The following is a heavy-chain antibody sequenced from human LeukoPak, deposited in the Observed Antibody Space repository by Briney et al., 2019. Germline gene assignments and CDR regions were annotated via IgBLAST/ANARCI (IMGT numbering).Heavy chain of an antibody. CDR1: GGSISSGSYY. CDR3: GGLDNYYGSGSYYQGFDY. J-gene: IGHJ4*02. Sequence: SQTLSLTCTVSGGSISSGSYYWSWIRQPAGKGLEWIGRIYTSGSTNYNPSLKRRVTISVDTSKNPSSLKLSSLTAAETAIYYRGGLDNYYGSGSYYQGFDYWGQGTLVTVSS. CDR2: IYTSGST. V-gene: IGHV4-61*02. D-gene: IGHD3-10*01.